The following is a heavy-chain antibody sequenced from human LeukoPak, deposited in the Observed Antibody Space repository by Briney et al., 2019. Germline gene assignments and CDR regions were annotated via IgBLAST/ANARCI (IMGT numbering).Heavy chain of an antibody. Sequence: PGGSLRLSCAASGFTFSSYAMTWVRQAPGKGLEVVSSITGTTGGTYYADSVKGRFTISRDNSKNTLYLQMNSLRAEDTAIYYCAKRLIGNSGLYNFDYWGQGALVTVSS. J-gene: IGHJ4*02. D-gene: IGHD4-23*01. CDR3: AKRLIGNSGLYNFDY. CDR1: GFTFSSYA. CDR2: ITGTTGGT. V-gene: IGHV3-23*01.